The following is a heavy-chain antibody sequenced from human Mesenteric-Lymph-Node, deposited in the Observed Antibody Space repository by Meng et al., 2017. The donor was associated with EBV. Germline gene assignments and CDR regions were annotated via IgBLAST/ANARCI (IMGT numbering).Heavy chain of an antibody. J-gene: IGHJ4*02. CDR2: INHRRDT. V-gene: IGHV4-34*02. Sequence: QMQLLPWGAGLFKPSETLSLPCAVLGGSFSGCYWSWIRQSPGKGLEWIGEINHRRDTNYHPSLKSRVTISLDASKNQFSLKLTSVTAADTAVYYCGGGYISGVPDFDYWGQGTLVTVSS. D-gene: IGHD3-10*01. CDR3: GGGYISGVPDFDY. CDR1: GGSFSGCY.